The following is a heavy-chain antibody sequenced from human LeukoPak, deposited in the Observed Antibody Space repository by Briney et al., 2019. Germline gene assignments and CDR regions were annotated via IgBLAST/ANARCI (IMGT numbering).Heavy chain of an antibody. V-gene: IGHV1-2*02. D-gene: IGHD6-6*01. Sequence: VASVKVSCKASGYTFTGYYMYWVRQAPGQGLEWMGWINPNSGGTNYAQKFQGRVTMTRDTSISTAYMELSRLRSDDTAVYYCARVMGTARPPDYWGQGTLVTVSS. CDR1: GYTFTGYY. CDR2: INPNSGGT. J-gene: IGHJ4*02. CDR3: ARVMGTARPPDY.